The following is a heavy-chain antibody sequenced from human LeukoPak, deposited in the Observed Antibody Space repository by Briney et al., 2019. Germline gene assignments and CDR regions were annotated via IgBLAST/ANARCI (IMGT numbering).Heavy chain of an antibody. D-gene: IGHD3-9*01. Sequence: WASVKVSCKASGYTFSGHYMHWIRQAPGQGLEWMGWINAESGETKYAQKFQGRVTMTRDTSISTVYMELSSLRSEDTAVYYCARDGVPVLRYFDWLLSHYFDYWGQGTLVTVSS. CDR2: INAESGET. CDR1: GYTFSGHY. J-gene: IGHJ4*02. CDR3: ARDGVPVLRYFDWLLSHYFDY. V-gene: IGHV1-2*02.